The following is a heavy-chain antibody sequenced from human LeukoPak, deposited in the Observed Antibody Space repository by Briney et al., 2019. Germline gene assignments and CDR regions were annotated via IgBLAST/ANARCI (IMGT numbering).Heavy chain of an antibody. J-gene: IGHJ4*02. CDR1: GFTLSSHS. D-gene: IGHD5-24*01. CDR2: ITSTGKYM. CDR3: AREIVQLWIDF. V-gene: IGHV3-21*01. Sequence: GGSLRLSCAASGFTLSSHSMNWVRQARGKGLEWVSSITSTGKYMFYADSVRGRFTISRDNAKNSVYLQMNSLRAEDTAVYYCAREIVQLWIDFWGQGTLVTVSS.